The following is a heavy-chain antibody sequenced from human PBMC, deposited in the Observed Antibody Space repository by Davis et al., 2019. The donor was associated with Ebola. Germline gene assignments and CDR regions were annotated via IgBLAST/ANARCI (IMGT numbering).Heavy chain of an antibody. V-gene: IGHV1-69*13. D-gene: IGHD3-16*01. J-gene: IGHJ4*02. CDR1: GYTYTGYY. CDR3: ARGPTDPSGG. CDR2: IIPIFRSA. Sequence: SVKVSCKASGYTYTGYYIHWVRQAPGQGLEWMGGIIPIFRSANYAQQFQGRLTVTADESTKTVYMELSSLRSEDTAVYYCARGPTDPSGGWGQGTLVTVSS.